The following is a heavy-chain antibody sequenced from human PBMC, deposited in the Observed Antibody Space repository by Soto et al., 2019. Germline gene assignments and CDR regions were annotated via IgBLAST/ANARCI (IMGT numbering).Heavy chain of an antibody. D-gene: IGHD3-22*01. Sequence: SETLSLTCAVSGGSISSSNWWSWVRQPPGKGLEWIGEIYHSGSTNYNPSLKSRVTISVDKSKNQFSLKLSSVTAADTAVYYCTTHNYYDSSGPSDDGDYWGQGTLVTVSS. CDR2: IYHSGST. CDR3: TTHNYYDSSGPSDDGDY. J-gene: IGHJ4*02. CDR1: GGSISSSNW. V-gene: IGHV4-4*02.